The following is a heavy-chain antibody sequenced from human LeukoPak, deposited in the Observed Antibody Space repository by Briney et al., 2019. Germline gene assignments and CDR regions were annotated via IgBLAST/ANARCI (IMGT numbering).Heavy chain of an antibody. CDR1: GGSFSGYY. J-gene: IGHJ4*02. V-gene: IGHV4-34*01. CDR3: ASLIGSGSYYKLLDY. D-gene: IGHD3-10*01. Sequence: PSETLSLTCAVYGGSFSGYYWSWIRQPPGKGLEWIGEINHSGSTNYNPSLKSRVTISVDTSKNQFSLKLSSVIAADTAVYYCASLIGSGSYYKLLDYWGQGTLVTVSS. CDR2: INHSGST.